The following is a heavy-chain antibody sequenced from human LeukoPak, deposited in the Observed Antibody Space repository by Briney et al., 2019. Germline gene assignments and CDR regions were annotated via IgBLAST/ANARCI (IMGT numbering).Heavy chain of an antibody. CDR2: IYHSGST. V-gene: IGHV4-39*07. J-gene: IGHJ4*02. CDR1: GGSISSSSYY. CDR3: ASLVGWGSTVTKEEFDY. Sequence: PSETLSLTCTVSGGSISSSSYYRGWIRQPPGKGLEWIGEIYHSGSTNYNPSLKSRVTISVDKSKNQFSLKLSSVTAADTAVYYCASLVGWGSTVTKEEFDYWGQGTLVTVSS. D-gene: IGHD4-17*01.